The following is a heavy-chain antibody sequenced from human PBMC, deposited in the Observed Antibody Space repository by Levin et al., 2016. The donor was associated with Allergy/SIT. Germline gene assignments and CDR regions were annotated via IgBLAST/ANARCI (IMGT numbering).Heavy chain of an antibody. Sequence: GESLKISCAASGFTFSNYAMSWVRQAPGKGLEWVSAISYNVGTKNYADSVKGRFTISRDNSKNTLYLEMNSLRAEDTAVYFCAKDRMDSTYRGLDVWGQGTAVTVSS. CDR2: ISYNVGTK. CDR1: GFTFSNYA. V-gene: IGHV3-23*01. CDR3: AKDRMDSTYRGLDV. D-gene: IGHD5/OR15-5a*01. J-gene: IGHJ6*02.